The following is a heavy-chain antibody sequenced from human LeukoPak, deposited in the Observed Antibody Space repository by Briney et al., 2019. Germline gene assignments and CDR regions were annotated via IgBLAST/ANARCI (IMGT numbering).Heavy chain of an antibody. D-gene: IGHD6-19*01. V-gene: IGHV1-18*01. Sequence: ASVKVSCKASGYTFTSYGISWLRQAPGQGFEWMGWISAYNGNTNYAQKLQARVTMTTDTSTSTAYMELGSLRSDDTAVYYCARVDSDSGFPFVEYFQHWGQGTLVTVSS. CDR3: ARVDSDSGFPFVEYFQH. CDR2: ISAYNGNT. J-gene: IGHJ1*01. CDR1: GYTFTSYG.